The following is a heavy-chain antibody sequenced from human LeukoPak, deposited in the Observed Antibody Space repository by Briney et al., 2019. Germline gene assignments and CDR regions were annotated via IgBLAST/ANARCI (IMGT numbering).Heavy chain of an antibody. CDR1: GGSLSSYY. Sequence: SETLSLTCTVSGGSLSSYYWSWIRQPPGKGLEWIGNIYTSGNTNYNPSLKSRVAISVDTFKNQFSLKLNSVTAADTAGYYCARPYSSGWSGAFDIWGQGTMVTVSS. D-gene: IGHD6-19*01. CDR2: IYTSGNT. CDR3: ARPYSSGWSGAFDI. J-gene: IGHJ3*02. V-gene: IGHV4-4*09.